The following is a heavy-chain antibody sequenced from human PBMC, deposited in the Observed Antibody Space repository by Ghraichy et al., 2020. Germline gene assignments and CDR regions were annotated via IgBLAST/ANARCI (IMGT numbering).Heavy chain of an antibody. V-gene: IGHV3-48*02. CDR3: ARANYDFWCASNYYYGMDV. CDR2: INFTGSTT. J-gene: IGHJ6*02. CDR1: GFTFSNYS. D-gene: IGHD3-3*01. Sequence: GGSLRLSCAASGFTFSNYSMNWVRQAPGKGLEWISYINFTGSTTYYADSVKGRFSISRDNAKNSLYLQMNSLRDEDAAVYYCARANYDFWCASNYYYGMDVWGQGTTVTVSS.